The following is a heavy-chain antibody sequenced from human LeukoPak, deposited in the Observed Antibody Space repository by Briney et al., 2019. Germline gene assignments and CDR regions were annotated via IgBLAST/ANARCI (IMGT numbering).Heavy chain of an antibody. J-gene: IGHJ4*02. D-gene: IGHD6-13*01. CDR1: GGSISRSSYY. CDR2: IYYSGST. V-gene: IGHV4-39*02. CDR3: ARDRPGGSSLDY. Sequence: PSETLSLTCTVSGGSISRSSYYWDWIRQPPGKGLEWIGNIYYSGSTYYNPSLKSRVTISVDTSKNQFSLKLSSVTAADTAVYYCARDRPGGSSLDYWGQGTLVSVSS.